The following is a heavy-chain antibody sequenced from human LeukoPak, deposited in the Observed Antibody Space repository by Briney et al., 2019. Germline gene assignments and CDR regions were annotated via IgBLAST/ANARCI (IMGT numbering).Heavy chain of an antibody. J-gene: IGHJ4*02. D-gene: IGHD3-22*01. CDR3: AKRGVVIRVILVGFHKEAYYFDS. Sequence: PGGSLRLSCAVSGITLSNYGMSWVRQAPGKGLEWVAGISDSGGRTKYADSVKGRFTISRDNSKYTLYLQMNSLRAEDTAVYFCAKRGVVIRVILVGFHKEAYYFDSWGQGALVTVSS. V-gene: IGHV3-23*01. CDR1: GITLSNYG. CDR2: ISDSGGRT.